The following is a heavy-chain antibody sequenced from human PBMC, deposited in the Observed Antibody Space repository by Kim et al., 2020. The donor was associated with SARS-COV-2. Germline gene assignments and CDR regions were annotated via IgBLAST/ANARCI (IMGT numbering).Heavy chain of an antibody. CDR3: IKDNVPGGADS. Sequence: GGSLRLSCAGSGFTFDEYAMHWVLQAPGKGLEWVSGIFSIGRTGYADSMKGRVTISRDNAKNLLYLQINSLTLEDTAFYFCIKDNVPGGADSWGPGTLVTVSS. J-gene: IGHJ4*02. CDR2: IFSIGRT. D-gene: IGHD3-16*01. CDR1: GFTFDEYA. V-gene: IGHV3-9*01.